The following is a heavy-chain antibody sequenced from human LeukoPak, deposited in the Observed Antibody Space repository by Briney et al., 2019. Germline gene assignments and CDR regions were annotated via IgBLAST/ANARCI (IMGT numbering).Heavy chain of an antibody. J-gene: IGHJ4*02. Sequence: PGGSLRLSCAASGFTFNTYAMSWVRQAPGKGLDWVSGISTSGTSTYYADSVKGRFTISRDNSKNTLYLQMNSLRAEDTAVYYCAKGGRSNNYTYFDYWGQGTLVTVSS. CDR2: ISTSGTST. D-gene: IGHD4-11*01. CDR3: AKGGRSNNYTYFDY. V-gene: IGHV3-23*01. CDR1: GFTFNTYA.